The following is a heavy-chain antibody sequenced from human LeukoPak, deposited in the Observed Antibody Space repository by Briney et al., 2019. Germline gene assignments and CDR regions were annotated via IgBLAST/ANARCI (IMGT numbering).Heavy chain of an antibody. CDR3: ARDPGHGVDY. CDR1: GGSISSGGYY. V-gene: IGHV4-31*03. CDR2: IYYSGST. D-gene: IGHD3-10*01. Sequence: SETLSLTCTVSGGSISSGGYYWSWIRQHPGKGLEWIGYIYYSGSTHYNPSLKSRVTISVDTSKNQFSLKLSSVTAADTAVYYCARDPGHGVDYWGQGTLVTVSS. J-gene: IGHJ4*02.